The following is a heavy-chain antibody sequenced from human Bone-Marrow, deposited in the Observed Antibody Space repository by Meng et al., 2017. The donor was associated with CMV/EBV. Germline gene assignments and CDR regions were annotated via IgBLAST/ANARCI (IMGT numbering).Heavy chain of an antibody. D-gene: IGHD3-3*01. CDR3: ARGVLRFLEWLLLIDY. CDR1: GYTFTSYG. J-gene: IGHJ4*02. CDR2: ISAYNGNT. Sequence: SGYTFTSYGISCVRQAPGQGLEWMGWISAYNGNTNYAQKLQGRVTMTTDTSTSTAYMELRSLRSDDTAVYYCARGVLRFLEWLLLIDYWGQGTLVTVSS. V-gene: IGHV1-18*01.